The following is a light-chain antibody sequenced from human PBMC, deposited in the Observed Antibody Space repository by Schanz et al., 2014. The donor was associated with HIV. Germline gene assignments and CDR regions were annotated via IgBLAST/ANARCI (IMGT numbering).Light chain of an antibody. CDR3: QQYNNWPPVT. CDR1: QTISSAY. CDR2: GAS. Sequence: ELVLTQSPGILSLSPGERATLSCRASQTISSAYLAWYQQRPGQAPRLLIYGASSRATGIPDRFSGSGSGTEFTLTISSLQSEDFAVYYCQQYNNWPPVTFGQGTKLEIK. V-gene: IGKV3-20*01. J-gene: IGKJ2*01.